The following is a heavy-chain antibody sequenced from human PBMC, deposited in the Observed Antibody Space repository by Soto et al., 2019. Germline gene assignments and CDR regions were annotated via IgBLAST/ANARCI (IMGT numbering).Heavy chain of an antibody. CDR3: ARSMTTVVTLDY. CDR2: INAGNGNT. J-gene: IGHJ4*02. CDR1: GYTFTSYA. V-gene: IGHV1-3*01. D-gene: IGHD4-17*01. Sequence: GASVKVSCKASGYTFTSYAMHWVRQAPGQRLEWMGWINAGNGNTKYSQKFQGRVTITRDTSASTAYMELSSLRSEDTAVYYCARSMTTVVTLDYWGQGTLVTVSS.